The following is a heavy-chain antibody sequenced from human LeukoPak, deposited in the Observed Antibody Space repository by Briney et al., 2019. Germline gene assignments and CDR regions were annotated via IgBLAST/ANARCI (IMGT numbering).Heavy chain of an antibody. J-gene: IGHJ6*03. Sequence: KYGESLKISCKGSGYRFTSYWIGWVRQIPGKGLEWMGIIYPGDSDTRYSPSFQGQVTISADKSISTAYLQWSSLKASDTAMYYCARRAAENYYYYMDVWGKGTTVTISS. CDR1: GYRFTSYW. D-gene: IGHD6-13*01. CDR2: IYPGDSDT. V-gene: IGHV5-51*01. CDR3: ARRAAENYYYYMDV.